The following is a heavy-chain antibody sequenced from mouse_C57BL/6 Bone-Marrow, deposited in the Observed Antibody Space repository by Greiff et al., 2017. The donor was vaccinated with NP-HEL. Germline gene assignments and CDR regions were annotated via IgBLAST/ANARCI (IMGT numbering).Heavy chain of an antibody. CDR3: TSESYSNYLYCDD. V-gene: IGHV1-15*01. Sequence: QVQLKESGAELVRPGASVTLSCKASGYTFTDYEMHWVKQTPVHGLEWIGAIAPATGGTAYTQKFQGKAILTADKSSSTAYMELRCLTSDDAAVYYCTSESYSNYLYCDDGGQGTTLTVSS. CDR2: IAPATGGT. D-gene: IGHD2-5*01. J-gene: IGHJ2*01. CDR1: GYTFTDYE.